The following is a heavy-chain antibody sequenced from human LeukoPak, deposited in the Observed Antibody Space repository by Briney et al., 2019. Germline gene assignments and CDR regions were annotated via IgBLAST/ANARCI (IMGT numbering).Heavy chain of an antibody. CDR1: GGSFSGYY. Sequence: SETLSLTCAVYGGSFSGYYWSWIRQPPGKGLEWIGYIYYSGSTNYNPSLKSRVTISVDTSKNQFSLKLSSVTAADTAVYYCARGLRFLEWLSSSNWFDPWGQGTLVTVSS. D-gene: IGHD3-3*01. V-gene: IGHV4-59*01. J-gene: IGHJ5*02. CDR2: IYYSGST. CDR3: ARGLRFLEWLSSSNWFDP.